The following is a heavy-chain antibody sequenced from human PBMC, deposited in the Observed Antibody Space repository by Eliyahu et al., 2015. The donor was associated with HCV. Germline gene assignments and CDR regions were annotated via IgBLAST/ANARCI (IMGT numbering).Heavy chain of an antibody. CDR3: AKSGPLIFGVVTARGDAFDI. CDR1: GVTVSXHA. Sequence: EVQLLESGGGLVQPGGSLXLSCAASGVTVSXHAMGWVRQAPGXGAEWVSGISGSGGSTYYADSVKGRFTISRENSKNTLYLQMNSLRGEDTAVYYCAKSGPLIFGVVTARGDAFDIWGQGTMVTVSS. CDR2: ISGSGGST. D-gene: IGHD3-3*01. V-gene: IGHV3-23*01. J-gene: IGHJ3*02.